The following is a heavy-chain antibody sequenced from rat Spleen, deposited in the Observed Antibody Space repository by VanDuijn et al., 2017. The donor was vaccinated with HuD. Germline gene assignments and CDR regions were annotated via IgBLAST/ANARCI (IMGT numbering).Heavy chain of an antibody. V-gene: IGHV5-7*01. D-gene: IGHD1-7*01. CDR1: GFTFSDYY. Sequence: EVQLVESGGGLVQPGRSLKLSCAASGFTFSDYYMAWVRQAPTMGLEWVASIDYEGSGTYYRDSVKGRFTISRDNAKSTLYLQMDSLRSEDTATYYCTRGGMLRPFFFDYWGQGVMVTVSS. CDR2: IDYEGSGT. J-gene: IGHJ2*01. CDR3: TRGGMLRPFFFDY.